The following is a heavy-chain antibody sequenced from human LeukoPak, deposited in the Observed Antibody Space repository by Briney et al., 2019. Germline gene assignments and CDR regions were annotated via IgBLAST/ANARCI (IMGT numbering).Heavy chain of an antibody. Sequence: GGSLRLSCAASGFTFSASWMTWVRQAPGKRLEWVANINQDGSERYYVDSVKGRFIISRDNARNSLYLQMNSLRAEDTAVYYCTRPYGYCSGGGSCFPFDFWGQGTLLTVSS. V-gene: IGHV3-7*01. CDR1: GFTFSASW. J-gene: IGHJ4*02. CDR3: TRPYGYCSGGGSCFPFDF. D-gene: IGHD2-15*01. CDR2: INQDGSER.